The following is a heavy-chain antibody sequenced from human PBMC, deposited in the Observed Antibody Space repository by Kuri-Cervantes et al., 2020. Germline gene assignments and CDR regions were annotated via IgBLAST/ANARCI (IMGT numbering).Heavy chain of an antibody. V-gene: IGHV1-69*13. CDR3: ACSYDILTGADDP. CDR2: IIPIFGTA. Sequence: SVKVSCKASGGTFSSYAISWVRQAPGQGLEWMGGIIPIFGTANYAQKFQGRVTITADESTSTAYMELSSLRSEDAAVYYCACSYDILTGADDPWGQGTLVTVSS. D-gene: IGHD3-9*01. J-gene: IGHJ5*02. CDR1: GGTFSSYA.